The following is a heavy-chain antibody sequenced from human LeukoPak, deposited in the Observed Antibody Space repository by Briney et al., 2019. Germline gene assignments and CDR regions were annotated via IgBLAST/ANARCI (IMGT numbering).Heavy chain of an antibody. CDR1: GGSISSYY. CDR2: IYYSGST. CDR3: ARDGIYCSSTSCYNDAFDI. V-gene: IGHV4-59*01. J-gene: IGHJ3*02. Sequence: SETLSLTCTVSGGSISSYYWSWIRQPPGKGLEWIGYIYYSGSTNYNPSLKSRVTISVDTSKNQFSLKLSSVTAEDTAVYYCARDGIYCSSTSCYNDAFDIWGQGTMVTVSS. D-gene: IGHD2-2*02.